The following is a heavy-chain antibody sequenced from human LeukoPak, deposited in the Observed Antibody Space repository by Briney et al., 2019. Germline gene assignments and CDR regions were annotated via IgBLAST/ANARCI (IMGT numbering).Heavy chain of an antibody. V-gene: IGHV4-59*01. CDR1: GGSISSYY. D-gene: IGHD1-26*01. CDR3: ARSSGSYSNYYYYGMDV. CDR2: IYYSGST. Sequence: SETLSLTCTVSGGSISSYYWSWIRQPPGKGLEWIGYIYYSGSTNYNPSLKSRVTISVDTSKNQFSLKLSSVTAADTAVYYCARSSGSYSNYYYYGMDVRGQGTTVTVSS. J-gene: IGHJ6*02.